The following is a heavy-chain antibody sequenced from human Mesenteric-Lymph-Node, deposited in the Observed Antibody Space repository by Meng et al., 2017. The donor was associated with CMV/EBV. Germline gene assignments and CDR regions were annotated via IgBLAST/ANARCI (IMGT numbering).Heavy chain of an antibody. Sequence: SETLSLTCTVSGDYSSSNNYYWGWIRQPPGKGLEWIGSIYHSGSTYYNPSLKSRVTISVDTSKNQFSLKLSSVTAADTAVYYCARNTPGIAAAVNYFDYWGQGTLVTVSS. CDR1: GDYSSSNNYY. J-gene: IGHJ4*02. D-gene: IGHD6-13*01. CDR2: IYHSGST. CDR3: ARNTPGIAAAVNYFDY. V-gene: IGHV4-39*07.